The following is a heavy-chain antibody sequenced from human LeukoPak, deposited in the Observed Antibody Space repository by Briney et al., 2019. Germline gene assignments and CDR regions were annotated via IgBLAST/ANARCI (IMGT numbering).Heavy chain of an antibody. D-gene: IGHD2-15*01. CDR3: ARDREDIVVVSSFDY. CDR2: ISSSSSYI. CDR1: GFTFSSYS. Sequence: PGGSLRLSCAASGFTFSSYSMNWVRQAPGKGLEWVSSISSSSSYIYYADSVKGRFTISRDNAKNSLYLQMNNLRAEDTAVYYCARDREDIVVVSSFDYWGQGTLVTVSS. J-gene: IGHJ4*02. V-gene: IGHV3-21*01.